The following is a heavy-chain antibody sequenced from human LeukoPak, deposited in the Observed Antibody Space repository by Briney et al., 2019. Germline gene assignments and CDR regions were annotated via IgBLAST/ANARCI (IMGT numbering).Heavy chain of an antibody. D-gene: IGHD3-10*01. Sequence: PSETLSLTCTVSGGSISSYYWSWIRQPAGKGLEWIGYIYYSGSTNYNPSLKSRVTISVDTSKNQFSLKLSSVTAADTAVYYCARDYYGSGSYFIYWGQGTLVTVSS. CDR1: GGSISSYY. CDR3: ARDYYGSGSYFIY. J-gene: IGHJ4*02. CDR2: IYYSGST. V-gene: IGHV4-59*01.